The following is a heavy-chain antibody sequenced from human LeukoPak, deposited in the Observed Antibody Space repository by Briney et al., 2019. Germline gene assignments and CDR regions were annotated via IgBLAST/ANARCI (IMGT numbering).Heavy chain of an antibody. CDR2: ISYDGSNK. CDR3: ARDSVVGGILTGYPDY. D-gene: IGHD3-9*01. CDR1: GFTFSSYA. V-gene: IGHV3-30*04. J-gene: IGHJ4*02. Sequence: GRSLRLSCAASGFTFSSYAMHWVRQAPGKGLEWVAVISYDGSNKYYADSVKGRFTISRDNSKNTLYLQMNSLRAEDTAVYNCARDSVVGGILTGYPDYWGQGTLVTVSS.